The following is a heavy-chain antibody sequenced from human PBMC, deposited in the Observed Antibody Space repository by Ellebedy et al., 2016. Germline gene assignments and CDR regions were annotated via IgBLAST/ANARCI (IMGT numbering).Heavy chain of an antibody. Sequence: GESLKISCAASGFTFSNAWMNWVRQAPGKGLEWVGRIKSKTDGGAADYAAPVKGRFTISRDDSKNTLYLQMNSLKTEDKAVYFCTTVYRYNYDSVWGQGTQVTVSS. J-gene: IGHJ4*02. CDR1: GFTFSNAW. CDR3: TTVYRYNYDSV. D-gene: IGHD5-18*01. CDR2: IKSKTDGGAA. V-gene: IGHV3-15*01.